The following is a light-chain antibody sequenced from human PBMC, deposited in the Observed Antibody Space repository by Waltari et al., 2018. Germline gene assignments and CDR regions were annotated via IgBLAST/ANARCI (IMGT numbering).Light chain of an antibody. J-gene: IGLJ2*01. CDR3: SSYAGSHTRA. CDR2: DVT. Sequence: QSALTQPRSVSGSPGQSVTISCTGTSNDIGTYDYLSWYQHHPGKAPKLIIYDVTERPSGVPDRFSGSTSGSTASLTISGLQAEDEAEYFCSSYAGSHTRAFGGGTKLTVL. V-gene: IGLV2-11*01. CDR1: SNDIGTYDY.